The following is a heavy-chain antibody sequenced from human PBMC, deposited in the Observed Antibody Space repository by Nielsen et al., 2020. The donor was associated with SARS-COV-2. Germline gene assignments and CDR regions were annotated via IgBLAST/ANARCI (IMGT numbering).Heavy chain of an antibody. Sequence: SVKVSCKASGGTFSSYAISWVRQAPGQGLEWMGGIIPIFGTANYAQKFQGRVTITADESTSTAYMDLSSLRSEDTAVYYCARVDGHCSGGSCYSGVYWGQGTLVTVSS. CDR1: GGTFSSYA. V-gene: IGHV1-69*13. D-gene: IGHD2-15*01. CDR3: ARVDGHCSGGSCYSGVY. J-gene: IGHJ4*02. CDR2: IIPIFGTA.